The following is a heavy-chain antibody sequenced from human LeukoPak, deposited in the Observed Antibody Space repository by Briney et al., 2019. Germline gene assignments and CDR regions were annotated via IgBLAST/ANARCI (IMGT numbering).Heavy chain of an antibody. Sequence: ASVKVSCRASGYTFTSYGISWVRQAPGQGLEWMGWISAYNGNTNYAQKFQGRVTMTTDTSTSTAYMEPRSLGSDDTAVYYCARDRSSGWTGVFDYWGQGTLVTVSS. CDR2: ISAYNGNT. V-gene: IGHV1-18*01. CDR3: ARDRSSGWTGVFDY. J-gene: IGHJ4*02. CDR1: GYTFTSYG. D-gene: IGHD6-19*01.